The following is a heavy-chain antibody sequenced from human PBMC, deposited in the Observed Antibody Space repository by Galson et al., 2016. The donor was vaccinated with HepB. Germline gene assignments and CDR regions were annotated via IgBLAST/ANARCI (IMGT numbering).Heavy chain of an antibody. J-gene: IGHJ6*02. D-gene: IGHD2-21*01. CDR3: ARGSAGIVDLDV. V-gene: IGHV3-13*01. CDR2: IGSVGDT. CDR1: GFIFSDYD. Sequence: SLRLSCAASGFIFSDYDMHWVRQATGKGLEWVAVIGSVGDTFYPGSVKGRFTISRDNVKNSLSLQMNNLRVGDTAVYYCARGSAGIVDLDVWGQGTTATVSS.